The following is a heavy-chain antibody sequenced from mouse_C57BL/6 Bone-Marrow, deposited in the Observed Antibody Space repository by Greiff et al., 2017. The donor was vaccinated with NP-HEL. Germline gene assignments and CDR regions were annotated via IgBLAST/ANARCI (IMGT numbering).Heavy chain of an antibody. D-gene: IGHD1-1*01. CDR3: ARRTVVALYWYYDV. CDR2: IHPNSGST. J-gene: IGHJ1*03. V-gene: IGHV1-64*01. Sequence: QVQLKQPGAELVKPGASVKLSCKASGYTFTSYWMHWVKQRPGQGLEWIGMIHPNSGSTNYNEKFKSKATLTVDKSSSTAYMQLSSLTSEDSAVYYCARRTVVALYWYYDVWGTGTTVTVST. CDR1: GYTFTSYW.